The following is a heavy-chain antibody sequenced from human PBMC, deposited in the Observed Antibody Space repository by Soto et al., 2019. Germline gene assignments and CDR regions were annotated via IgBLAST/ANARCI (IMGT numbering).Heavy chain of an antibody. CDR2: ISGSGGST. CDR3: AKGIGYCSSTSCYGEAYYFDY. V-gene: IGHV3-23*01. D-gene: IGHD2-2*01. J-gene: IGHJ4*02. CDR1: GFTFSSYS. Sequence: GGSMRLSCAASGFTFSSYSMSWVRQAPGEGLEWVSAISGSGGSTYYADSVKGRFTISRDNSKNTLYLQMNSLRAEDTAVYYCAKGIGYCSSTSCYGEAYYFDYWGQGTLVTVSS.